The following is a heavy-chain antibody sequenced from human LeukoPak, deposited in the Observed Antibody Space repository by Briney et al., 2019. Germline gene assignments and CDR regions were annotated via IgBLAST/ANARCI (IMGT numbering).Heavy chain of an antibody. J-gene: IGHJ4*02. CDR3: APAGPSTRRPYYFDY. CDR1: GFTFSSYG. CDR2: ISGSGGST. V-gene: IGHV3-23*01. D-gene: IGHD1-26*01. Sequence: PGGSLRLSCAASGFTFSSYGMSWVRQAPGKGLEWVSAISGSGGSTYYADSVKGRFTISRDNSKNTLYLQMNSLRAEDTAVYYCAPAGPSTRRPYYFDYWGQGTLVTVSS.